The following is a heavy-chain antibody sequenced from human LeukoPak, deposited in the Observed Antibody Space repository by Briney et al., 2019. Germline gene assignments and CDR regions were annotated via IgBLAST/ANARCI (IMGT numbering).Heavy chain of an antibody. Sequence: ASVKVSCKVSGYTLTELSMHWVRQAPGKGLEWMGGFDPEDGETIYAQKFQGRVTMTEDTSTDTAYMELSSLRSEDTAVYYCATDLSGNIPIRAFDIRGQGTMVTVSS. V-gene: IGHV1-24*01. J-gene: IGHJ3*02. CDR1: GYTLTELS. D-gene: IGHD1-26*01. CDR2: FDPEDGET. CDR3: ATDLSGNIPIRAFDI.